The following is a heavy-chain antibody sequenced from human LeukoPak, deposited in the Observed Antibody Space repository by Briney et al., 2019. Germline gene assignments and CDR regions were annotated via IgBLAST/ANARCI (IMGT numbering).Heavy chain of an antibody. CDR2: LYAGGGT. Sequence: GGSLRLSCAASGFIVSTNYMSWVRQAPGKGLECVSVLYAGGGTYYADSVKGRFTISRDNSKNTLYLQMNSLTAEDTAVYYCATRYGSGRGRAFDVWGQGTMATVSS. CDR1: GFIVSTNY. V-gene: IGHV3-66*01. J-gene: IGHJ3*01. CDR3: ATRYGSGRGRAFDV. D-gene: IGHD3-10*01.